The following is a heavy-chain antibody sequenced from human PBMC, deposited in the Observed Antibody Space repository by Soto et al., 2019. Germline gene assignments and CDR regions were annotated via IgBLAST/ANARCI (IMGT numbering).Heavy chain of an antibody. CDR2: IKQDGSEK. J-gene: IGHJ4*02. D-gene: IGHD3-9*01. CDR1: GFTFSSYW. CDR3: SRVRYYDILTGYYYFDY. Sequence: GGSLRLSCAASGFTFSSYWMSWVSKAPGKGLEWVANIKQDGSEKYYVDSVKGRFTISRDNAKNSLYLQLNSLRAEDTAVYYGSRVRYYDILTGYYYFDYWGQGTLVTVSS. V-gene: IGHV3-7*01.